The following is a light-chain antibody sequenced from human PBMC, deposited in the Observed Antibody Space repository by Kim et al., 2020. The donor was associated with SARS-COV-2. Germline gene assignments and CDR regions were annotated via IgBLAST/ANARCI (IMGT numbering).Light chain of an antibody. CDR3: ASWDDSLSGWV. Sequence: GQRVIISCSGSNSDIGINTVSWYQQLPGTTPKLLIYSNVQRPSGVPDRFSGSKSGTSASLAISGLQSEDEADYYCASWDDSLSGWVFGGGTKVTVL. J-gene: IGLJ3*02. CDR2: SNV. CDR1: NSDIGINT. V-gene: IGLV1-44*01.